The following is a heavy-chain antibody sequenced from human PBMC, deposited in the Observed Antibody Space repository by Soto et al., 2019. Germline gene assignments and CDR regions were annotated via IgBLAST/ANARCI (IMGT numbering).Heavy chain of an antibody. CDR2: IYYSGST. J-gene: IGHJ4*02. D-gene: IGHD6-13*01. V-gene: IGHV4-59*01. CDR1: GGSISSYY. Sequence: SETLSLTCTVSGGSISSYYWSWIRQPPGKGLEWIGYIYYSGSTNYNPSLKSRVTISVDTSKNQFSLKLSSVTAADTAVYYCASXXVPIAAAXLNFDYWGQGTLVTVSS. CDR3: ASXXVPIAAAXLNFDY.